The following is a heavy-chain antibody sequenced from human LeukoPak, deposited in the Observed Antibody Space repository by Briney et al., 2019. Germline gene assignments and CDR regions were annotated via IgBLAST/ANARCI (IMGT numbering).Heavy chain of an antibody. CDR1: GLSFSNYA. V-gene: IGHV3-23*01. D-gene: IGHD2-2*03. CDR2: ISASGTDT. J-gene: IGHJ4*02. CDR3: AGGGYCSSTSCSPAYSMIVVGDY. Sequence: PGGSLRLSCTASGLSFSNYAMTWVRQAPGKGLEWASVISASGTDTYYADSVKGRFTISRDNSKNTLYLQMNSLRAEDTAVYYCAGGGYCSSTSCSPAYSMIVVGDYWGQGTLVTVSS.